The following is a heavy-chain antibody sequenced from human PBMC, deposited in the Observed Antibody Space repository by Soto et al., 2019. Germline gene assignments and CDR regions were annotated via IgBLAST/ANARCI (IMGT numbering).Heavy chain of an antibody. Sequence: AVKVSCKASGGTFSSYAISWVRQAPGQALEWMGGIIPIFGTANYAQKFQGRVTITADESTSTAYMELSSLRSEDTAVYYCARGXGRWLQIHNYYYYGMDVWGQGTTVTVSS. CDR2: IIPIFGTA. CDR3: ARGXGRWLQIHNYYYYGMDV. CDR1: GGTFSSYA. J-gene: IGHJ6*02. V-gene: IGHV1-69*01. D-gene: IGHD5-12*01.